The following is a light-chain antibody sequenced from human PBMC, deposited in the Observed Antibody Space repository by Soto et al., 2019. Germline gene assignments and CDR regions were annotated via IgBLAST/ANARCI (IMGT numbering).Light chain of an antibody. J-gene: IGLJ1*01. CDR3: GSWDSSLSAYV. CDR2: DDN. CDR1: SSNIGGNS. V-gene: IGLV1-51*01. Sequence: QSVLTQPPPVSGTPGQRVTISCSGSSSNIGGNSVSLYQQLPGTAPKLLIYDDNKRPSGIPDRFSGSKSGTSATLGITGFQTGDEADYYCGSWDSSLSAYVFGTGTKLTVL.